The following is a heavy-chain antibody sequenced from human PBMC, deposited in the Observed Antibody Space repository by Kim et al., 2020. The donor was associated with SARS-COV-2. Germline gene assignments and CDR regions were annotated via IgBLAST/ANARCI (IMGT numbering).Heavy chain of an antibody. CDR3: ARDPTYDFWSGYSRSFDY. V-gene: IGHV3-48*02. CDR1: GFTFSSYS. D-gene: IGHD3-3*01. Sequence: GGSLRLSCAASGFTFSSYSMNWVRQAPGKGLEWVSYISSSSSTIYYADSVKGRFTISRDNAKNSLYLQMNSLRDEDTAVYYCARDPTYDFWSGYSRSFDYWGQGTLGTVSS. J-gene: IGHJ4*02. CDR2: ISSSSSTI.